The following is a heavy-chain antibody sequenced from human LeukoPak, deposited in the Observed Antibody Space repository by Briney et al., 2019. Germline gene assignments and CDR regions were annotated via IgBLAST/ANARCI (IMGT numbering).Heavy chain of an antibody. V-gene: IGHV3-7*04. CDR3: ARGLWGLDY. J-gene: IGHJ4*02. CDR1: GFTFSSYA. D-gene: IGHD3-10*01. CDR2: IRKDGSDI. Sequence: GGSLRLSCAASGFTFSSYAMSWVRQAPGKGLEWVANIRKDGSDIHYVDSVKGRFTISRDNAKNSLYLQMNSLRAEDTAVYYCARGLWGLDYWGQGTLVTVSS.